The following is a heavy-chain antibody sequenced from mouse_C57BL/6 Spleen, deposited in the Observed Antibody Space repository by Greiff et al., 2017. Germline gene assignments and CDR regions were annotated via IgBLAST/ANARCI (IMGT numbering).Heavy chain of an antibody. J-gene: IGHJ2*01. V-gene: IGHV1-52*01. Sequence: QVQLQQPGAELVRPGSSVKLSCKASGYTFTSYWMHWVKQRPIQGLEWIGNIDPSDSETHYNQKFKDKATLTVDKSSSTAYMQLSSLTSEDSAVYCCARNYYDYYFDYWGQGTTLTVSS. CDR1: GYTFTSYW. CDR2: IDPSDSET. D-gene: IGHD2-4*01. CDR3: ARNYYDYYFDY.